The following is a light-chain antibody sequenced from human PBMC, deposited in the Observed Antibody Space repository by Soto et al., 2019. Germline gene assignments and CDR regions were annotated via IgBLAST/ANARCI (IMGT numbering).Light chain of an antibody. V-gene: IGKV1-9*01. CDR1: QGISSY. CDR3: QQLNSYPHT. J-gene: IGKJ4*01. Sequence: DIQLTQSPSFLSESVGDRVTITCRASQGISSYLAWYQQKPGKAPKLLIYTASTLQSGVPSRFSGSGSGTEFTLTISSLQPEDFATYYCQQLNSYPHTFGGGTNVEI. CDR2: TAS.